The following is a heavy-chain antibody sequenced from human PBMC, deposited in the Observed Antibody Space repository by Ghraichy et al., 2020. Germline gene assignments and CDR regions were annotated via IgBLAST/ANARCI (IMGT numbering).Heavy chain of an antibody. Sequence: GGSLRLFCVVSGFNFRSYWMHWVRQAPGKGLEWVSSINRDGSLLTYAESVKGRFTISRDNANNMLFLQMNSLRGEDTAVYYCARGLVDSSWGQGTLVTVSS. CDR2: INRDGSLL. J-gene: IGHJ4*02. CDR1: GFNFRSYW. D-gene: IGHD6-6*01. CDR3: ARGLVDSS. V-gene: IGHV3-74*01.